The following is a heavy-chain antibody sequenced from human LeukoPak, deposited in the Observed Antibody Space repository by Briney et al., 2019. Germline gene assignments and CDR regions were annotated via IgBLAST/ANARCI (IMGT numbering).Heavy chain of an antibody. CDR2: ISSSSKTI. Sequence: GGSLRLSCAVSGFTFNTYSMNWVRQAPGKGLEWIAYISSSSKTIYYADSVEGRFTISRDNAKDSLYLQMSSLTAEDTAVYYCVRPDSSSSIVPEYWGQGTLATVSS. J-gene: IGHJ4*02. D-gene: IGHD6-13*01. V-gene: IGHV3-48*04. CDR1: GFTFNTYS. CDR3: VRPDSSSSIVPEY.